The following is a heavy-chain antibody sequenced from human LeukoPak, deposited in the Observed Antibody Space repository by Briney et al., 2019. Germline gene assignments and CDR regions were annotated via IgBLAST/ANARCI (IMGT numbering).Heavy chain of an antibody. J-gene: IGHJ5*02. CDR2: INPSGGST. CDR1: GYTFTSYY. D-gene: IGHD2-21*02. Sequence: ASVKVSCKASGYTFTSYYLHWVPQAPRQGLEWMGIINPSGGSTSYAQKFQGRVTMTRDTSTSTVYMELSSLRSEDTAVYYCARTLTLPNWFDPWGQGTLVTVSS. CDR3: ARTLTLPNWFDP. V-gene: IGHV1-46*01.